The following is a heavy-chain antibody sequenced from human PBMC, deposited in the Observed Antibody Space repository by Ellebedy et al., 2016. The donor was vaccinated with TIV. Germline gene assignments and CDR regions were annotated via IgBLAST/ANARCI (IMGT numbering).Heavy chain of an antibody. V-gene: IGHV1-18*04. CDR2: ISAYNGDT. J-gene: IGHJ5*02. CDR1: GYTFSSYG. Sequence: ASVKVSCKASGYTFSSYGISWVRQAPGQGLEWIGWISAYNGDTNYAQKFQGRVTMTTDTFASTAYLELRSLRSDDTAVYYCARGFYEKFDPWGQGTLVTVSS. D-gene: IGHD2/OR15-2a*01. CDR3: ARGFYEKFDP.